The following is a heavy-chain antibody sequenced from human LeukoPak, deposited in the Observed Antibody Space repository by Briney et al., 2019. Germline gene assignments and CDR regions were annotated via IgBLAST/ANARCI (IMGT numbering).Heavy chain of an antibody. CDR1: GFIFRNYW. J-gene: IGHJ4*02. CDR3: AITGGPTVTAFDL. CDR2: INHDGGDK. D-gene: IGHD4-17*01. Sequence: GGSLRLSCVASGFIFRNYWMSWVRQAPGKGLEWVANINHDGGDKNYVDSVKGQFTISRDNAKSSLYLQMNSLRVEDTAVYYCAITGGPTVTAFDLWGQGILVTVSS. V-gene: IGHV3-7*02.